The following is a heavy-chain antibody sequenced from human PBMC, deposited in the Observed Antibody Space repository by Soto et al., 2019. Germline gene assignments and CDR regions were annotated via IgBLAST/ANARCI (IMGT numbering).Heavy chain of an antibody. D-gene: IGHD3-22*01. V-gene: IGHV4-31*03. CDR1: GYSISAGGYY. J-gene: IGHJ5*02. Sequence: LQESGPGLVKPSQTLSLTCFVSGYSISAGGYYWSWIRHHPGKGLEWIGSFYSSGSIIYNPSLRSRVSISGDTSSNQFSMSLTSVTAADTARYYCARMDSSGSGWFHPWGQGTLVTVSS. CDR2: FYSSGSI. CDR3: ARMDSSGSGWFHP.